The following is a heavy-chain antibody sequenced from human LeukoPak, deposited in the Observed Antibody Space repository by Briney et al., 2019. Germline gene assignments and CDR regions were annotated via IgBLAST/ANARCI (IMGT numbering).Heavy chain of an antibody. V-gene: IGHV3-23*01. J-gene: IGHJ4*02. D-gene: IGHD1-26*01. CDR3: AKDPNSGSYFDY. CDR1: GFTFTSYA. CDR2: ISGSGGST. Sequence: GGSLRLSCAASGFTFTSYAMTWVRQAPGRGLEWVSAISGSGGSTYYADSVKGRFTISRDNSKNTLYLQMNSLRAEDTAVYYCAKDPNSGSYFDYWGQGTLVTVSS.